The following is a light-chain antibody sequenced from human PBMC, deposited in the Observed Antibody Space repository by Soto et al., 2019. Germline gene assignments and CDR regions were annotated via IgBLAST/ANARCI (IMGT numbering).Light chain of an antibody. V-gene: IGKV3-20*01. Sequence: EIVLTQSPGTLSLSPGERATLSYRASQTVGGNYLAWYQQKPGQPPRLLIYDASRRATGIPDRFSGDGSGTDFTLTISRLEPEDFAVYYCQQCATPPLTFGGGTTVEI. CDR1: QTVGGNY. CDR2: DAS. J-gene: IGKJ4*01. CDR3: QQCATPPLT.